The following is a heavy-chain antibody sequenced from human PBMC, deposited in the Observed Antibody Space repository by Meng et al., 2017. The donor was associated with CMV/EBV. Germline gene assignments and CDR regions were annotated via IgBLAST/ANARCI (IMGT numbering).Heavy chain of an antibody. CDR1: GFTFGDYA. J-gene: IGHJ4*02. D-gene: IGHD3-9*01. CDR3: TRDYAKYYDILTGYYRFGFFDY. V-gene: IGHV3-49*04. CDR2: IRSKAYGGTT. Sequence: GESLMISCTASGFTFGDYAMSWVRQAPGKGLEWVGFIRSKAYGGTTEYAASVKGRFTISRDDSKSIAYLQMNSLKTEDTAVYYCTRDYAKYYDILTGYYRFGFFDYWGQGTLVTVSS.